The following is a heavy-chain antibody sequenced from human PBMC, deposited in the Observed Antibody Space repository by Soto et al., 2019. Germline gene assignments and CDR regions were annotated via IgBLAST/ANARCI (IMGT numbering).Heavy chain of an antibody. V-gene: IGHV3-30*18. Sequence: QPGGSLRLSCAASGFTFSSYGMHWVRQAPGKGLEWVAVISYDGSNKYYADSVKGRFTISRDNSKNTLYLQMNSLRAEDTAVYYCAKVDDSGSYRSFDYWGQGTLVTVSS. CDR3: AKVDDSGSYRSFDY. CDR2: ISYDGSNK. CDR1: GFTFSSYG. D-gene: IGHD1-26*01. J-gene: IGHJ4*02.